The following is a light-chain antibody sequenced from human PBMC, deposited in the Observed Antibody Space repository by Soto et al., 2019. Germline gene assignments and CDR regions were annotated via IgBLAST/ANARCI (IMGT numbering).Light chain of an antibody. J-gene: IGKJ2*01. CDR3: HLYGSSPPRT. V-gene: IGKV3-20*01. CDR1: QSVSSTY. Sequence: EIVLTQSPGTLSLSPGERATLSCRASQSVSSTYLAWYQQTPGQAPRLLIYGASSRATGIPDRFSGSGSGTDLTLTISRLEPEDFEVYYCHLYGSSPPRTFGQGTELEI. CDR2: GAS.